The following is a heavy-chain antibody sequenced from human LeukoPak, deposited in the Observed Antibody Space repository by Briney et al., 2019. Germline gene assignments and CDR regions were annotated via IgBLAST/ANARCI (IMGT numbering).Heavy chain of an antibody. CDR2: LYYSGTT. Sequence: SSETLSLTCTVSGDSFTSVTDYWGWIRQSPGKGLEWIGSLYYSGTTYHNPSLQSRVTISVDTSKNQFSLKVTSVAAADTAVYYCARHRNDDSWSGLGAFDIWGHGTMVTVST. V-gene: IGHV4-39*01. CDR3: ARHRNDDSWSGLGAFDI. CDR1: GDSFTSVTDY. D-gene: IGHD3-3*01. J-gene: IGHJ3*02.